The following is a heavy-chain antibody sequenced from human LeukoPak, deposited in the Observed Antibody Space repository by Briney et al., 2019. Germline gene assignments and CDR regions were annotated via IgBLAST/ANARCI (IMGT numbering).Heavy chain of an antibody. D-gene: IGHD2-15*01. V-gene: IGHV3-30-3*01. CDR3: ATLLGFDY. Sequence: PGGSLRLSCAASGFTFSSYAMHWVRQAPGKGLEWVAVISYDGSNKYYADSVKGRFTISRDNSKNTLYLQTNSLRAEDTAVYYCATLLGFDYWGQGTLVTVSS. CDR1: GFTFSSYA. J-gene: IGHJ4*02. CDR2: ISYDGSNK.